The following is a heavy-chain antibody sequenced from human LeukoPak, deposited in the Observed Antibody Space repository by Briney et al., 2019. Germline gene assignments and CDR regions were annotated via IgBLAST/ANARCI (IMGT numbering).Heavy chain of an antibody. CDR2: ISGSDDST. Sequence: PGGSLRLSCAASGFTFRNYAMSWVRQAPGKGLEWVSTISGSDDSTYYADSVKGRFTISRDNSKNTLFLQMNSLRVEDTALYYCAKKYYYGSGSYLYYFDYWGQGTLVTVSS. V-gene: IGHV3-23*01. D-gene: IGHD3-10*01. CDR3: AKKYYYGSGSYLYYFDY. CDR1: GFTFRNYA. J-gene: IGHJ4*02.